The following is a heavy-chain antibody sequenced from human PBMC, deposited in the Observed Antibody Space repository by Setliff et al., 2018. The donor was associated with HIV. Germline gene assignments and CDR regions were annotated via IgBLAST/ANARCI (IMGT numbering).Heavy chain of an antibody. Sequence: PSETLSLTCTVSGDSITSNSYYWGWIRQSPGKGLEWIGTMHHSGSTYYNPSLKSRVAIFIDTSKNQFSLRLSSVTAADTAVYYCVRDPPLTPTDADHPFDIWGQGTMVTV. D-gene: IGHD2-21*02. J-gene: IGHJ3*02. CDR1: GDSITSNSYY. CDR2: MHHSGST. V-gene: IGHV4-39*02. CDR3: VRDPPLTPTDADHPFDI.